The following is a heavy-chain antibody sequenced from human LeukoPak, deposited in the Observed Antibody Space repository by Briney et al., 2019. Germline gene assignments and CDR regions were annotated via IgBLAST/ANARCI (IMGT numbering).Heavy chain of an antibody. Sequence: GGSLRLSCAASGFTFSSYGMHWVRQAPGKGLEWVAVISYDGSNKYYADSVKGRFTISRDNSKNTLYLQMNSLRAEDTAVYYCAREQIGGSYLVCWGQGTLVTVSS. CDR2: ISYDGSNK. J-gene: IGHJ4*02. V-gene: IGHV3-30*03. D-gene: IGHD1-26*01. CDR3: AREQIGGSYLVC. CDR1: GFTFSSYG.